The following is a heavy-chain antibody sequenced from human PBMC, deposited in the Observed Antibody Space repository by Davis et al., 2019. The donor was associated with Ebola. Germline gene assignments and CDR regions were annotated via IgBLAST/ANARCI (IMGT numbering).Heavy chain of an antibody. V-gene: IGHV3-21*01. CDR3: AKGGDYQSHFDY. D-gene: IGHD2-2*01. CDR1: GFTFSSYS. J-gene: IGHJ4*02. CDR2: ISRDSQYI. Sequence: GESLKISCAASGFTFSSYSMNWVRQAPGKGLEWVSSISRDSQYIYYTDSVQGRFTISRDNARNSLYLQMNSLRAEDTAVYYCAKGGDYQSHFDYWGQGTLVTVSS.